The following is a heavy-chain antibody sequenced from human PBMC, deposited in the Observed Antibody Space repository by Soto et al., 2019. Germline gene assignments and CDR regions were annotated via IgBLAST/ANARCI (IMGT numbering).Heavy chain of an antibody. CDR1: GYSFDTYG. CDR3: ARNWTDDSLSRFDC. D-gene: IGHD1-1*01. CDR2: ISIYSGNT. V-gene: IGHV1-18*01. Sequence: QVQLVQSGAEVKKSGASVKVSCKASGYSFDTYGITWVRQAPGQGLEWLGWISIYSGNTHYAQKVQDRLTLTRNISTSTAYMELRSLRSDHTAVYYCARNWTDDSLSRFDCLGQGPLVTVSS. J-gene: IGHJ4*02.